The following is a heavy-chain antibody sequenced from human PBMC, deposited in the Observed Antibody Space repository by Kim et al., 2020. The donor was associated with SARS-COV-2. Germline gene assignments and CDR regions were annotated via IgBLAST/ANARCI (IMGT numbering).Heavy chain of an antibody. Sequence: SETLSLSCTVSGGSISSSSYYWGWIRQPPGKGLEWIGSIHLSGTTYYNPSLQSRVTISLDTSKNQFSLKLSSVTAADTAVYYCARQVMATITPAYFDPWG. D-gene: IGHD5-12*01. J-gene: IGHJ4*01. CDR2: IHLSGTT. CDR3: ARQVMATITPAYFDP. V-gene: IGHV4-39*01. CDR1: GGSISSSSYY.